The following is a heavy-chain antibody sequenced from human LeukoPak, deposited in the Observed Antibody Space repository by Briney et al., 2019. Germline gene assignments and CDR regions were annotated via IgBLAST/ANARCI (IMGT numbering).Heavy chain of an antibody. CDR1: GFTFRSYA. CDR2: ISGSGGST. V-gene: IGHV3-23*01. Sequence: GGSLRLSCAASGFTFRSYAMSGVRQAPAKGLAWVSAISGSGGSTYYAASVKGRFTITRDNSKNTLYLQMNSLRAEDTAVYYCAKDRVLRFLGWYYGMDVWGQGTTVTVSS. J-gene: IGHJ6*02. D-gene: IGHD3-3*01. CDR3: AKDRVLRFLGWYYGMDV.